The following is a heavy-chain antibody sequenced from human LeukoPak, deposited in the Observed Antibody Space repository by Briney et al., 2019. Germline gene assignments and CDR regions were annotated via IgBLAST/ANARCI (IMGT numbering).Heavy chain of an antibody. J-gene: IGHJ1*01. V-gene: IGHV3-30-3*01. CDR1: GFTFSSFA. CDR3: ARSKYTSGADAEYFQH. CDR2: ISFDGSNK. D-gene: IGHD6-19*01. Sequence: PGGSLRLSCAASGFTFSSFAIHWVRQAPGKGLEWVAVISFDGSNKYYADCVKGRFTISRDNSKHTLYLEMNSLRAEDTAVYSCARSKYTSGADAEYFQHWGQGTLVTVSS.